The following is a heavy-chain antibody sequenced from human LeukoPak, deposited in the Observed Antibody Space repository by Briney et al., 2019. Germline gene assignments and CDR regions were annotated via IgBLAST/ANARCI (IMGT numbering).Heavy chain of an antibody. CDR3: AKDRSGPYGDYDPLFDY. Sequence: GGSLRLSCAASGFTFSSYAMSWVRQAPGKGLEWVSAISGSGGSTYYADSVKGRFTISRDNSKNTLYLQMNSLRAEDTAVYYCAKDRSGPYGDYDPLFDYWGQGTLVTVSS. J-gene: IGHJ4*02. CDR2: ISGSGGST. V-gene: IGHV3-23*01. CDR1: GFTFSSYA. D-gene: IGHD4-17*01.